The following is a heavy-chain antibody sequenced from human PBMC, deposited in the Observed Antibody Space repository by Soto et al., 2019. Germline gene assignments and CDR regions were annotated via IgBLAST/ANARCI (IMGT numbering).Heavy chain of an antibody. CDR2: MDPNRGHS. J-gene: IGHJ5*02. V-gene: IGHV1-8*01. CDR3: ARADYRTVWFLYH. D-gene: IGHD6-19*01. Sequence: NSSSWVHQSAAQGLEWMGWMDPNRGHSDSVQNFRGRVTMTTNISASTAYMELSGLRSDDTGVYYCARADYRTVWFLYHWAQGILV. CDR1: NS.